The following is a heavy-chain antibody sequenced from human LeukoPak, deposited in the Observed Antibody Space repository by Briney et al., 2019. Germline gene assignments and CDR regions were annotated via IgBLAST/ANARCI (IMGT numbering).Heavy chain of an antibody. CDR1: GYTFTGYY. CDR2: INPNSGGT. J-gene: IGHJ4*02. D-gene: IGHD6-19*01. V-gene: IGHV1-2*02. CDR3: ARHSPSKWLPPTSISYFDS. Sequence: ASVKVSCKASGYTFTGYYMHWVRQAPGQGLEWMGWINPNSGGTNYAQKFQGRVTMTRDTSISTAYMELSRLRSDDTAVYYCARHSPSKWLPPTSISYFDSWGQGTLVTVSS.